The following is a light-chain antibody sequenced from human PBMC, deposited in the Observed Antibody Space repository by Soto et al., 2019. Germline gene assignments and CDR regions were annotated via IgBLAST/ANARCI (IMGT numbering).Light chain of an antibody. CDR3: SSDTSTSTRV. CDR2: EVR. V-gene: IGLV2-14*01. Sequence: QSALTQPASVSGSPGQSITISCTGTSSYVGGYNYGSWYQQHPGKAPKLMIYEVRNRPSGVSNRFSGSKSVNTASLTISGLQAEDEADYYCSSDTSTSTRVFGTGTKLTVL. CDR1: SSYVGGYNY. J-gene: IGLJ1*01.